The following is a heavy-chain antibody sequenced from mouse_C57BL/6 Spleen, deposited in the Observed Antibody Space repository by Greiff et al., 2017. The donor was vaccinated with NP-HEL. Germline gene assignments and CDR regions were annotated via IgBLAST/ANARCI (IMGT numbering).Heavy chain of an antibody. CDR1: GYSITSGYY. CDR2: ISYDGSN. Sequence: ESGPGLVKPSQSLSLTCSVTGYSITSGYYWNWIRQFPGNKLEWMGYISYDGSNNYNPSLKNRISITRDTSKNQFFLKLNSVTTEDTATYYCARGGVLDYWGQGTTLTVSS. CDR3: ARGGVLDY. J-gene: IGHJ2*01. V-gene: IGHV3-6*01.